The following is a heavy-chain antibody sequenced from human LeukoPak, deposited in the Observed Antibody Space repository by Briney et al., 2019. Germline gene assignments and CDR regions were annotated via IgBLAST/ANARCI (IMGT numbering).Heavy chain of an antibody. J-gene: IGHJ4*02. D-gene: IGHD3-10*01. V-gene: IGHV1-24*01. CDR1: GYTLTELS. CDR2: FDPEDGET. Sequence: ASVKVSCKVSGYTLTELSMHWVRQAPGKGLEWMGGFDPEDGETIYAQKFQGRVTMTEDTSTDTAYMELSSLRSEDTAVYYCATAKRSFAELLYFGYWGQGTLVTVSS. CDR3: ATAKRSFAELLYFGY.